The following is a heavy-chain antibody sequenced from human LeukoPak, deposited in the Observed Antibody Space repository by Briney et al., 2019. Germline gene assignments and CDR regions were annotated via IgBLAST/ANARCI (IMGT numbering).Heavy chain of an antibody. CDR3: ASALPGYSSGWHAFDI. CDR1: GYTFTSYY. V-gene: IGHV1-46*01. D-gene: IGHD6-19*01. J-gene: IGHJ3*02. Sequence: ASVKVSCKASGYTFTSYYMHWVRQAPGQGLEWMGIINPSGGSTSYAQKFQGRVTMTRDTSTSTVYMELSSLRSEDTAVYCCASALPGYSSGWHAFDIWGQGTMVTVSS. CDR2: INPSGGST.